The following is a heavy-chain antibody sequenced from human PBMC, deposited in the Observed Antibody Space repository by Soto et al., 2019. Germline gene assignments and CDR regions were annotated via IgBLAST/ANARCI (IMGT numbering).Heavy chain of an antibody. CDR1: GGSFGNYY. V-gene: IGHV4-59*12. J-gene: IGHJ4*02. Sequence: SETLSLTCTVSGGSFGNYYWSWIRQPPGKGLEWIGYVYYSGATTCHPSLQSRVTISVDTSKNQFSLKLNSVTAADTAVYYCARISGLPVDFDFWGQGTLVTVSS. D-gene: IGHD5-12*01. CDR2: VYYSGAT. CDR3: ARISGLPVDFDF.